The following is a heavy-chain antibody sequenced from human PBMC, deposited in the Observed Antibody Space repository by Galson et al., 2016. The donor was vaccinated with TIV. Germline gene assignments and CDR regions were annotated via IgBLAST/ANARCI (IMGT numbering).Heavy chain of an antibody. CDR3: ARGNDPGATYSLDY. J-gene: IGHJ4*02. CDR2: IKQDGDYK. D-gene: IGHD1-1*01. V-gene: IGHV3-7*01. Sequence: SLRLSCAASGFTFSRHWMSWVRQAPGKGLEWVANIKQDGDYKYYVDSVKGRFTISRDNAKNSLYLQMNSLRDEDTAVYYCARGNDPGATYSLDYWGQSTLVTVSS. CDR1: GFTFSRHW.